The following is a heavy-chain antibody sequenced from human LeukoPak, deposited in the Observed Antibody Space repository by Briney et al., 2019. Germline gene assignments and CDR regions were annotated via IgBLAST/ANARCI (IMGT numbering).Heavy chain of an antibody. CDR2: INPSGGST. Sequence: ASVKVSCKASGYTFTSYYMHWVRQAPGQGLEWMGIINPSGGSTSYAQKFQGRVTMTRDMSTSTVYMELSSLRAEDTAVYYCAELGITMIGGVWGKGTTVTVSS. CDR3: AELGITMIGGV. J-gene: IGHJ6*04. CDR1: GYTFTSYY. D-gene: IGHD3-10*02. V-gene: IGHV1-46*01.